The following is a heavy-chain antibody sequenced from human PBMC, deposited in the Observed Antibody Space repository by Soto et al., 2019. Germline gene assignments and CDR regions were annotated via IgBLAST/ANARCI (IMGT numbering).Heavy chain of an antibody. CDR3: ASSSSPSPYYFDY. CDR1: GFTFSSYG. D-gene: IGHD2-2*01. J-gene: IGHJ4*02. CDR2: IWYDGSNK. V-gene: IGHV3-33*01. Sequence: QVQLVESGGGVVQPGRSLRLSCAASGFTFSSYGMHWVRQAPGKGLEWVAVIWYDGSNKYYADSVKGRFTISRDNSKNTLYLHMNSQSAEDTAVYYCASSSSPSPYYFDYWGQGTLVTVSS.